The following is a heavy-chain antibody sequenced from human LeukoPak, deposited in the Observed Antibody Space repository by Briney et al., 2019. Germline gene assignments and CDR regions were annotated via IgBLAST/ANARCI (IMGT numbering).Heavy chain of an antibody. CDR3: ARMYYYDRSGYFDY. CDR1: GGSISSYY. V-gene: IGHV4-59*01. D-gene: IGHD3-22*01. Sequence: PSETLSLTCTVSGGSISSYYWSWIRQPPGKGLEWIGYIYYSGSTNYNPSLKSRVTISVDTSKNQFSLKLSSVTAADTAVYYCARMYYYDRSGYFDYWGQGTLVTVSS. CDR2: IYYSGST. J-gene: IGHJ4*02.